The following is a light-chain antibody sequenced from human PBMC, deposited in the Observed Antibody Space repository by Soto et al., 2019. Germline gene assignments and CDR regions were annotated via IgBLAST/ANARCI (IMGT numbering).Light chain of an antibody. V-gene: IGKV1-39*01. CDR1: PSISSY. CDR2: ATS. CDR3: QQSYSTPWT. J-gene: IGKJ2*01. Sequence: DLQMTQSPSSLSASVGDRVTITCRASPSISSYLSWYQQKPGKAPKLLIYATSGLQSGVPSRFSGSGSGTDFTLTISRLQPEDFATYYCQQSYSTPWTFGQGTKLEIK.